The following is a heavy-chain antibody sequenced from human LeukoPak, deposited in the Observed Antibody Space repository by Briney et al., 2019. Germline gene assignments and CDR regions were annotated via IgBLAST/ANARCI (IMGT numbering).Heavy chain of an antibody. CDR3: ARDQRRFGELLRFDY. CDR2: IYSGGST. J-gene: IGHJ4*02. D-gene: IGHD3-10*01. CDR1: GFTVSSNY. V-gene: IGHV3-53*01. Sequence: GGSLRLSCAAPGFTVSSNYMSWVRQAPGKGLEWVSVIYSGGSTYYADSVKGRFTISRDNSKNTLYLQMNSLRAEDTAVYYCARDQRRFGELLRFDYWGQGTLVTVSS.